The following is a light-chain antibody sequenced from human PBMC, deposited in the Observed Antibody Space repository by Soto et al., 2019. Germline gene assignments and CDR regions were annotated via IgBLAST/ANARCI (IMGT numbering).Light chain of an antibody. Sequence: SALTHTASVSRSPGQSITISCTGTSSDVGNYKYVSWYQQHPGKAPKLMIYEVSNRPSGVSNRFSGSKSGNTASLTISGLQAEDETDYYCFSYTSSGTYVFGTGTKVTVL. CDR1: SSDVGNYKY. CDR3: FSYTSSGTYV. CDR2: EVS. V-gene: IGLV2-14*01. J-gene: IGLJ1*01.